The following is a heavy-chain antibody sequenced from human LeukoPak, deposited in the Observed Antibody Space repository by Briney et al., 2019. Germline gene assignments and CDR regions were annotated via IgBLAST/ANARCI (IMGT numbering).Heavy chain of an antibody. V-gene: IGHV3-23*01. D-gene: IGHD1-26*01. CDR2: ISGGGETI. Sequence: GGSLRLSCAASGFTFVSYAMSWVRQAPGKGLEWVSAISGGGETIYYADSVRGRFAISRDNSKNTLYLQMNGLRAEDTAIYYCAKDLNGDGGSLYYWGQGTLVTVSS. CDR3: AKDLNGDGGSLYY. CDR1: GFTFVSYA. J-gene: IGHJ4*02.